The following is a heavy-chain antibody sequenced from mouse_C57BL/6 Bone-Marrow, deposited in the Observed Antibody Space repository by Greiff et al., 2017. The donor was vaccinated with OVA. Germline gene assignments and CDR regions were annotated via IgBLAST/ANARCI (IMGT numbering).Heavy chain of an antibody. CDR3: ARTYSSGYVYAMDY. V-gene: IGHV5-6*01. D-gene: IGHD3-2*02. Sequence: EVKLMESGGDLVKPGGSLKLSCAASGFTFSSYGMSWVRQTPDKRLEWVATISSGGSYTYYPDSVKGRFTISRDNAKNTLYLQMSSLKSEDTAMDYCARTYSSGYVYAMDYWGQGTSVTVSS. CDR2: ISSGGSYT. J-gene: IGHJ4*01. CDR1: GFTFSSYG.